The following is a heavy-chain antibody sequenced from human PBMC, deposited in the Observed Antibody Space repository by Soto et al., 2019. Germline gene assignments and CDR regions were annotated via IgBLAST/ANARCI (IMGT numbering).Heavy chain of an antibody. V-gene: IGHV3-48*01. Sequence: GGSLRLSCAASGFTFSSYSMNWVRQAPGKGLEWVSYISSSSSTIYYADSVKGRFTISRDNAKNSLYLQMNSLRAEDTAVYYCARDRQITRGYYYGSGAQPLAYWGQGTLVTVS. CDR3: ARDRQITRGYYYGSGAQPLAY. D-gene: IGHD3-10*01. CDR2: ISSSSSTI. CDR1: GFTFSSYS. J-gene: IGHJ4*02.